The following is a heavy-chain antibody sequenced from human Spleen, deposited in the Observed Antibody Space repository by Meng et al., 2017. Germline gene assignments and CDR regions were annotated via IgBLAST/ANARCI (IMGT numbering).Heavy chain of an antibody. Sequence: GESLKISCAASGFTFSNAWMTWVRQAPGKGLEWIGRMKSNVDGGTVDYAAAVKGRFFISRDDSENTFYLKMNSLKTEDTDVYYCARDADWVIFDHWGQGALVTVSS. CDR3: ARDADWVIFDH. CDR2: MKSNVDGGTV. CDR1: GFTFSNAW. V-gene: IGHV3-15*01. D-gene: IGHD3-9*01. J-gene: IGHJ4*02.